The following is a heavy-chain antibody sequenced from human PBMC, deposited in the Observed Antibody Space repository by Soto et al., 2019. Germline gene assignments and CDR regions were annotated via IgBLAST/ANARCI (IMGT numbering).Heavy chain of an antibody. CDR3: ARCQAYDSNPLDGMDV. V-gene: IGHV5-10-1*01. D-gene: IGHD3-22*01. CDR1: GYSFNSYW. Sequence: GESLKISCKGSGYSFNSYWISWVRQMPGKGLEWMGRIDPSDSYTNYSPSFQGHVTISADKSISTAYLQWSSLKASDTAMYYCARCQAYDSNPLDGMDVWGQGTTVTVSS. CDR2: IDPSDSYT. J-gene: IGHJ6*02.